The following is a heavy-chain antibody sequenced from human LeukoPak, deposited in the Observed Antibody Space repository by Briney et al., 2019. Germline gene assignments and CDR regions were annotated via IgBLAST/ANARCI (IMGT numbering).Heavy chain of an antibody. V-gene: IGHV4-59*08. J-gene: IGHJ6*03. D-gene: IGHD3-16*02. Sequence: SETLSLTCTISGGSISSYYWSWIRQPPGKGLEWIGYIYYSGSTNYNPSLKSRVTISVDTSKNQFSLKLSSVTAADTAVYYCARARYDYVWGSYRYDYYYYYMDVWGKGTTVTISS. CDR1: GGSISSYY. CDR2: IYYSGST. CDR3: ARARYDYVWGSYRYDYYYYYMDV.